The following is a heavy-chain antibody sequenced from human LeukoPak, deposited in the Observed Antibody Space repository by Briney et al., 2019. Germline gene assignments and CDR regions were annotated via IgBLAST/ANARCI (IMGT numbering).Heavy chain of an antibody. CDR1: GYSFTSYW. CDR3: ARHADYGDNSKLGY. Sequence: KAGESLKISCKGSGYSFTSYWIGWVRQMPGEGLEWMGIIYPGDSDTRYSPSFQGHVTISADKSISTAYLQWSGLRASDTAMYCCARHADYGDNSKLGYWGQGTLVTVSS. J-gene: IGHJ4*02. CDR2: IYPGDSDT. V-gene: IGHV5-51*01. D-gene: IGHD4-23*01.